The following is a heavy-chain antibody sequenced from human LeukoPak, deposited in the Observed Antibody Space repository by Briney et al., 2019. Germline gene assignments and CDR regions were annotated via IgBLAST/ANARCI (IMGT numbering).Heavy chain of an antibody. Sequence: SEALSLTCTVSGYSISSGYYWGWIRQPPGKGLEWIGSTYHSGSTYYNPSLKSRVTISVDTSKNQFSLKLSSVTAADTAVYYCARDRVKYSYGFGDYDYWGQGTLVTVSS. D-gene: IGHD5-18*01. V-gene: IGHV4-38-2*02. CDR2: TYHSGST. CDR3: ARDRVKYSYGFGDYDY. J-gene: IGHJ4*02. CDR1: GYSISSGYY.